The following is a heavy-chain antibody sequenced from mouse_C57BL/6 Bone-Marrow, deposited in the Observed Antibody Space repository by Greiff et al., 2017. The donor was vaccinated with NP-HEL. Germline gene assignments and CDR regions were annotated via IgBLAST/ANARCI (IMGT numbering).Heavy chain of an antibody. CDR3: ARSRTGYWYFDV. V-gene: IGHV1-81*01. Sequence: VQLQESGAELARPGASVKLSCKASGYTFTSYGISWVKQRTGQGLEWIGKIYPRSGNTYYNEKFKGKATLTAAKSSSTAYMELRSLTSEDSAVYFCARSRTGYWYFDVWGTGTTVTVSS. J-gene: IGHJ1*03. CDR1: GYTFTSYG. D-gene: IGHD4-1*01. CDR2: IYPRSGNT.